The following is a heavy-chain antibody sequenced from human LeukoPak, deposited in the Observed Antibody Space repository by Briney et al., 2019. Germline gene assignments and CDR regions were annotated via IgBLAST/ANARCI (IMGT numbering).Heavy chain of an antibody. V-gene: IGHV3-66*01. J-gene: IGHJ6*02. CDR2: IYRVGST. CDR3: ARDGGNNSWYGMDV. CDR1: GFTFSSYA. Sequence: GGSLRLSCAASGFTFSSYAMSWVRQAPGKGLEWVSIIYRVGSTFYADSVEGRFTISRDNSKNTLYLQMNSLRVEDTAIYYCARDGGNNSWYGMDVWGQGTTVTVSS. D-gene: IGHD4-23*01.